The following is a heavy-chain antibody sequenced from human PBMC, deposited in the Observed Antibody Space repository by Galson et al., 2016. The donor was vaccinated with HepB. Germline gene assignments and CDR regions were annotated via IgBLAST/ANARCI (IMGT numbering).Heavy chain of an antibody. CDR1: GFTLRTYA. Sequence: SLRLSCAASGFTLRTYAMNWVRQAPGKGLEWVSSISGAGGSTYYAGSVKGRFTISRDNSKNTLFLQMSSLRVEDTAVYFCAKDSRLKPSYHQHWGQGTLVTVSS. J-gene: IGHJ4*02. D-gene: IGHD5-18*01. CDR2: ISGAGGST. V-gene: IGHV3-23*01. CDR3: AKDSRLKPSYHQH.